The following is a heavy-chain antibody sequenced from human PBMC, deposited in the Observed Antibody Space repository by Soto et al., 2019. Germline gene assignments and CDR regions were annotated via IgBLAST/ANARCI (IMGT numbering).Heavy chain of an antibody. CDR3: ASSGPTGTDGVDY. D-gene: IGHD1-1*01. CDR1: GYSISSSNW. CDR2: IYYSGST. J-gene: IGHJ4*02. V-gene: IGHV4-28*01. Sequence: SETLSLTCAVSGYSISSSNWWGWIRQPPGKGLEWIGYIYYSGSTYYNPSLKSRVTMSVDTSKNQFSLKLSSVTAVDTAVYYGASSGPTGTDGVDYWGQGTLVTVSS.